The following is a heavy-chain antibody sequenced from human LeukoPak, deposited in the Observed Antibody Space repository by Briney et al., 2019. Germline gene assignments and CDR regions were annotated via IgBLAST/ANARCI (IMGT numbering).Heavy chain of an antibody. CDR1: GFTFSSYW. Sequence: PGGSLRLSCAASGFTFSSYWMSWVRQAPGKGLEWVANIKQDGSEKYYVDSVKGRFTISRDNAKNSLYLQMNSLRAEDTAVYYCARDNIAVAGRGYYFDYWGQGTLVTVSS. V-gene: IGHV3-7*01. D-gene: IGHD6-19*01. CDR2: IKQDGSEK. CDR3: ARDNIAVAGRGYYFDY. J-gene: IGHJ4*02.